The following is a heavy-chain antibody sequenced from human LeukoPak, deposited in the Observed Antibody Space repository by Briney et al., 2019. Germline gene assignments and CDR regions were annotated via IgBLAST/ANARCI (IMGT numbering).Heavy chain of an antibody. CDR3: ARDLFYVSGSHPPTKGFDP. D-gene: IGHD3-10*01. V-gene: IGHV4-4*07. Sequence: SETLSLTCTVSGGSISSHYWSWIRQPAGKGLEWIGRIYSSGNTDYNPSLKSRVSMSLDTSKNQFSLKPTSVSAADTAMYYCARDLFYVSGSHPPTKGFDPWGQGTLVTVSS. CDR2: IYSSGNT. J-gene: IGHJ5*02. CDR1: GGSISSHY.